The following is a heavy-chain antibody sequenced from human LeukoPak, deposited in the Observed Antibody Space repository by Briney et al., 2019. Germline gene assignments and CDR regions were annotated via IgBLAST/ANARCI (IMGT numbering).Heavy chain of an antibody. CDR2: ISSSSSYI. Sequence: GGSLRLSCAASGFTFSSYSMNWVRQAPGKGLEWVSSISSSSSYIYYADSVKGRFTISRDNAKNSLYLQMNSLRAEDTAVYYCARDLQPAIYDSSGYYSKTDYWGQGTLVTVSS. V-gene: IGHV3-21*01. J-gene: IGHJ4*02. CDR3: ARDLQPAIYDSSGYYSKTDY. CDR1: GFTFSSYS. D-gene: IGHD3-22*01.